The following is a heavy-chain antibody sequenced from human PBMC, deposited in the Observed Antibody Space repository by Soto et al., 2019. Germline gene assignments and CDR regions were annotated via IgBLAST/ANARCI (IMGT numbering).Heavy chain of an antibody. V-gene: IGHV3-NL1*01. D-gene: IGHD1-1*01. Sequence: QVQLVESGGGVVQPGRSLRLSCAVSGFTFKSYAMHWVRQAPGKGLEWVSALYDVDGSFYADSVTGRFTTSSDSSKTTVYLQMNDLRPDDTAVYYCATWHEREHAFDVWGQGTTVTISS. CDR1: GFTFKSYA. CDR2: LYDVDGS. J-gene: IGHJ3*01. CDR3: ATWHEREHAFDV.